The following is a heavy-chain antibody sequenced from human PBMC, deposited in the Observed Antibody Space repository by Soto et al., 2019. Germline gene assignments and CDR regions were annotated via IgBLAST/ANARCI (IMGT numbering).Heavy chain of an antibody. Sequence: GASVKVSCKASGFTFTSSAMQWVRQARGQHLEWIGRIVVGSGNTNYAQKFQERVTITRDMSTSTAYMELSSLRSEDTAVYYCAAADYYGSGSYIVWGQGTLVTVSS. V-gene: IGHV1-58*02. CDR2: IVVGSGNT. D-gene: IGHD3-10*01. J-gene: IGHJ4*02. CDR1: GFTFTSSA. CDR3: AAADYYGSGSYIV.